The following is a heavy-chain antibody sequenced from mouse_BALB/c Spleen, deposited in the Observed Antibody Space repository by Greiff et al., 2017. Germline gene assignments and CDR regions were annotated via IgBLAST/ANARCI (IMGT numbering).Heavy chain of an antibody. Sequence: EVKLVESGGGLVKPGGSLKLSCAASGFTFSDYYMYWVRQTPEKRLEWVATISDGGSYTYYPDSVKGRFTISRDNAKNNLYLQMSSLKSEDTAMYYCARGGLGLPFAYWGQGTLVTVSA. J-gene: IGHJ3*01. D-gene: IGHD3-1*01. V-gene: IGHV5-4*02. CDR3: ARGGLGLPFAY. CDR2: ISDGGSYT. CDR1: GFTFSDYY.